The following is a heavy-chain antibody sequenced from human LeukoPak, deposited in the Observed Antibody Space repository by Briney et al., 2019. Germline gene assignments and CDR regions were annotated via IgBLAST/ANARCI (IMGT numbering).Heavy chain of an antibody. CDR1: GGTFSSYA. V-gene: IGHV1-69*04. CDR2: IIPILGIA. CDR3: ARDMWELQGYYYYGMDV. D-gene: IGHD1-26*01. J-gene: IGHJ6*02. Sequence: SVKVSCKASGGTFSSYAISWVRQAPGQGLEWMGRIIPILGIANYAQKFQGRVTITADKSTSTAYMGLSSLRSEDTAVYYCARDMWELQGYYYYGMDVWGQGTTVTVSS.